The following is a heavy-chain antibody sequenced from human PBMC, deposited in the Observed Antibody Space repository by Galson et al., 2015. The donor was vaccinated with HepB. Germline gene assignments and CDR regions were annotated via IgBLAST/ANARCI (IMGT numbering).Heavy chain of an antibody. Sequence: SVKVSCKASGGTFSSYVISWVRQAPGQGLEWMGGIIPIFGTANYAQKFQGRVTITADESTSTAYMELSSLRSEDTAVYYCARGGASGGIAAAGTGNYYYYGMDVWGQGTTVTVSS. D-gene: IGHD6-13*01. CDR2: IIPIFGTA. J-gene: IGHJ6*02. CDR1: GGTFSSYV. CDR3: ARGGASGGIAAAGTGNYYYYGMDV. V-gene: IGHV1-69*13.